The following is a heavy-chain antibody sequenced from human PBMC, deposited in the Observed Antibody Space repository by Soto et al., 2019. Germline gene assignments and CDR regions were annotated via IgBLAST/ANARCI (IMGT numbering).Heavy chain of an antibody. Sequence: SETMSLTCSVYGGSFSGYYWSWIRQPPGKGLEWIGEINHSGSTNYNPSLKSRVTISVDTSKNQFSLKLSSVTAADTAVYYCAGSKNRGVSGDYWGQGARGTVFS. CDR3: AGSKNRGVSGDY. D-gene: IGHD3-10*01. CDR2: INHSGST. V-gene: IGHV4-34*01. CDR1: GGSFSGYY. J-gene: IGHJ4*02.